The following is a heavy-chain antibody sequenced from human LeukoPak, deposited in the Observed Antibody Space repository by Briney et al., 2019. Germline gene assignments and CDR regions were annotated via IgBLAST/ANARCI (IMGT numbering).Heavy chain of an antibody. V-gene: IGHV1-18*01. Sequence: VASVKVSCKASGYTLTNYNITWVRQAPGQGLEWMGWINTYKGDTLYAQKFQGRVTMTADTSTNTAYMELRSLRFDDTAVYYCAREFGHCYGDNCFYFFDTWGQGFRVTVSS. CDR2: INTYKGDT. CDR1: GYTLTNYN. CDR3: AREFGHCYGDNCFYFFDT. D-gene: IGHD4-23*01. J-gene: IGHJ4*02.